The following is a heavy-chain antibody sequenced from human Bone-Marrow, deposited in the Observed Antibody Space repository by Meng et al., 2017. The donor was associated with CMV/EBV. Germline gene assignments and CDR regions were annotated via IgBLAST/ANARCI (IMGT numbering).Heavy chain of an antibody. Sequence: SVKVSCKGSGYYFNAFGISWMRQAPGQGLEWMGWINPNSGGTNYAQKFQGRVTMTRDTSISTAYMELSRLRSDDTAVYYCAREITRHDYGDYVDYWGQGTLVTVSS. CDR2: INPNSGGT. V-gene: IGHV1-2*02. CDR1: GYYFNAFG. D-gene: IGHD4-17*01. CDR3: AREITRHDYGDYVDY. J-gene: IGHJ4*02.